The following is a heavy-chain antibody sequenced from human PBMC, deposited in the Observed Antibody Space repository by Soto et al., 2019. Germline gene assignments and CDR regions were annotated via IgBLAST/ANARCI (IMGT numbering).Heavy chain of an antibody. D-gene: IGHD2-8*01. V-gene: IGHV4-59*01. CDR2: LHYSGST. CDR3: ERANQMAPKRNAVDI. J-gene: IGHJ3*02. Sequence: SAILSLTCTVSGDSIISYFWSWIRQPPGKGLEWIGYLHYSGSTNYNPSLKSRVTTSVDTSRNQFSLRLSSVTAEDTAVYYCERANQMAPKRNAVDIWGQGTLVTVS. CDR1: GDSIISYF.